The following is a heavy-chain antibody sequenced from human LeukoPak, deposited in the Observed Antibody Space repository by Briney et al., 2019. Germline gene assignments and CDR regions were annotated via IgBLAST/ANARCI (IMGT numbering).Heavy chain of an antibody. D-gene: IGHD3-22*01. J-gene: IGHJ6*02. CDR2: INPSGGST. V-gene: IGHV1-46*01. CDR3: ARDPPYYYDSSGYYFLFNYYYYYGMDV. CDR1: GYTFTSYY. Sequence: ASVKVSCKASGYTFTSYYMHWVRQAPGQGLEWMGIINPSGGSTSYAQKFQGRVTMTRDTSTSTVYMELSSLRSEDTAVYYCARDPPYYYDSSGYYFLFNYYYYYGMDVWGQGTTVTVSS.